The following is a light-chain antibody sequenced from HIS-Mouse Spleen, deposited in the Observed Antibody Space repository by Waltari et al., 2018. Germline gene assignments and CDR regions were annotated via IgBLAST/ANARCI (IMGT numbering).Light chain of an antibody. CDR2: AAS. Sequence: DIQLTQSPSFLSASVGDRVTITCRASQGLSSYLAWYQQKPGKAPKLLIYAASTLQSRVPSRFSGSGSGTEFTLTISSLQPEDFATYYCQQLNSYPWTFGQGTKVEIK. V-gene: IGKV1-9*01. CDR1: QGLSSY. J-gene: IGKJ1*01. CDR3: QQLNSYPWT.